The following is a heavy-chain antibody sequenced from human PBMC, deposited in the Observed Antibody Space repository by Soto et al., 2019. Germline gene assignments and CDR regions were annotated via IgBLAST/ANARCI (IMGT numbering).Heavy chain of an antibody. CDR2: IIPMLGTT. Sequence: QVQLVQSGAELKKPGSSVKVSCKASGGTFGPHSISRVRQAPGPGLEWMGGIIPMLGTTNYAQKFQGRVAIAADKSASKVHMEMSSRRPEATAVYYCARFALLQLIPPGKKETQIYNYYAMDVWGQGTTVTVSS. CDR1: GGTFGPHS. V-gene: IGHV1-69*06. J-gene: IGHJ6*02. CDR3: ARFALLQLIPPGKKETQIYNYYAMDV. D-gene: IGHD1-1*01.